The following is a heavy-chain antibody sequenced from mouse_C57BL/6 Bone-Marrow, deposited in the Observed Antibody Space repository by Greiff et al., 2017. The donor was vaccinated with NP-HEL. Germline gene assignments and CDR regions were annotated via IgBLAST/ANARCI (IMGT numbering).Heavy chain of an antibody. CDR1: GFTFSSYT. CDR2: ISGGGGNT. V-gene: IGHV5-9*01. Sequence: EVQRVESGGGLVKPGGSLKLSCAASGFTFSSYTMSWVRQTPEKRLEWVATISGGGGNTYYPDSVKGRFTISRDNAKNTLYLQMSSLRSEDTALYYCARHPSYYGSYYYAMDYWGQGTSVTVSS. CDR3: ARHPSYYGSYYYAMDY. J-gene: IGHJ4*01. D-gene: IGHD1-1*01.